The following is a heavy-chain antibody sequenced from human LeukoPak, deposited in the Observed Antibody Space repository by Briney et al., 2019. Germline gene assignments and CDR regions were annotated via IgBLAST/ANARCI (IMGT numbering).Heavy chain of an antibody. Sequence: PGGSLRLSCAASGFTLRNFAMHWVRQAPGKGLEWVASLSYDISHEYYADSVKGRFTISRDNSKNTLYLQMNSLRAEDTAVYYCARLGSGSYYNPYYYYYYMDVWGKGTTVTISS. D-gene: IGHD3-10*01. CDR3: ARLGSGSYYNPYYYYYYMDV. V-gene: IGHV3-30*04. J-gene: IGHJ6*03. CDR1: GFTLRNFA. CDR2: LSYDISHE.